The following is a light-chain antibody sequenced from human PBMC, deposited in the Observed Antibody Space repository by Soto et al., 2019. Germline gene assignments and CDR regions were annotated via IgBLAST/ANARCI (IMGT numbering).Light chain of an antibody. CDR1: QSVGIY. CDR2: DGS. J-gene: IGKJ2*01. V-gene: IGKV3-11*01. Sequence: EIVLTQSPATLSLSPGERATLSCRASQSVGIYLAWYQQKPGQAPRLVIHDGSNRANGIPARFSGSGSGTDFSLTISSLEPEDFAVYYCQQRSNWPRYTFGQGTKLEIK. CDR3: QQRSNWPRYT.